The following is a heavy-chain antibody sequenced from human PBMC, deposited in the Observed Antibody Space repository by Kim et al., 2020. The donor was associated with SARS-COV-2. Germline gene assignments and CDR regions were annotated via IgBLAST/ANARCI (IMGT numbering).Heavy chain of an antibody. CDR1: GGSITGSY. J-gene: IGHJ5*02. Sequence: SETLSLTCTVSGGSITGSYWSWIRQPPGKGLGWIGHIYDSGTTNYNPSLKSRAVISDDTSKNQFSLKLTSVTPADTAVYFCARDGYGSGSYGWFDPWGQGTLVTVSS. CDR3: ARDGYGSGSYGWFDP. V-gene: IGHV4-59*01. CDR2: IYDSGTT. D-gene: IGHD3-10*01.